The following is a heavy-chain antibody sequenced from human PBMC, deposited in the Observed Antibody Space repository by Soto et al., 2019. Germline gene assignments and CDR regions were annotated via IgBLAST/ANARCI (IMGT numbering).Heavy chain of an antibody. J-gene: IGHJ3*02. CDR2: VNPSGGGT. D-gene: IGHD6-6*01. V-gene: IGHV1-46*03. CDR1: GYTFTNYY. Sequence: ASVKVSCKASGYTFTNYYMHWVRQAPGQGLEWMGIVNPSGGGTSYAQKFQGRVTMTRDTSTSTVFMELSSLRSEDTAVYYCARDRESYSSSSAAFDIWGQGTMVTVSS. CDR3: ARDRESYSSSSAAFDI.